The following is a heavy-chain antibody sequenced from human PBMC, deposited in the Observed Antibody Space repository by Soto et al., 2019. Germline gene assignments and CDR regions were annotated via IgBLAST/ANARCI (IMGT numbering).Heavy chain of an antibody. CDR2: ISWNSGSI. CDR3: AKEITIFGVVIILGAFDI. CDR1: GFTFDDYA. D-gene: IGHD3-3*01. J-gene: IGHJ3*02. V-gene: IGHV3-9*01. Sequence: EVQLVESGGGLVQPGRSLRLSCAASGFTFDDYAMHWVRQAPGKGLEWVSGISWNSGSIGYADSVKGRFTISRDNAKNSLYLQMNSLRAEYTALYYCAKEITIFGVVIILGAFDIWGQGTMVTVSS.